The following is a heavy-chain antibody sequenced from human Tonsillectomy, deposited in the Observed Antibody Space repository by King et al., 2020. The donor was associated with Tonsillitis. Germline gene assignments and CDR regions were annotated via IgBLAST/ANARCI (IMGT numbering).Heavy chain of an antibody. CDR1: GYTFTSYG. CDR3: ARDGGRLHLEY. CDR2: ISVSNGNT. J-gene: IGHJ4*02. V-gene: IGHV1-18*01. D-gene: IGHD1-26*01. Sequence: GQLVQSGAEVKKPGASVTVSCKASGYTFTSYGISWVRQAPGQGLEWMGWISVSNGNTNYAKKFKGGVTMTTETSTSTAYMELRSLRSDDTAVYYCARDGGRLHLEYWGQGTLVTVSS.